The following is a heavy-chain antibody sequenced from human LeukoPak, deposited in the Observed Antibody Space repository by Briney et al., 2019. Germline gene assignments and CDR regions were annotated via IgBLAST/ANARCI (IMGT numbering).Heavy chain of an antibody. Sequence: GGSLRLSCAASGFTFDDYAMHWVRQAPGKGLEWVSGISWNSGSIGYADSVKGRFTISRDNAKNFLYLQMNSLRAEDTALYYCAKGFSSVRGVNYYYYGMDVWGQGTTVTVSS. CDR2: ISWNSGSI. J-gene: IGHJ6*02. V-gene: IGHV3-9*01. CDR1: GFTFDDYA. D-gene: IGHD3-10*02. CDR3: AKGFSSVRGVNYYYYGMDV.